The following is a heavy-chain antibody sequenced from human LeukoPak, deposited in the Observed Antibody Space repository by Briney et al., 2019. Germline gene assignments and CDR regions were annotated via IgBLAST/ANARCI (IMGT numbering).Heavy chain of an antibody. D-gene: IGHD2-15*01. CDR2: IKQDGSAK. J-gene: IGHJ4*02. Sequence: GRSLRLSCAASGFTFSSYAMHWVRQAPGKGLEWVANIKQDGSAKPYVDSVKGRFTISRDNAKNSLFLQMNSLRVEDTAVYYCARDNGWSADFWGQGTLVIVSS. V-gene: IGHV3-7*03. CDR1: GFTFSSYA. CDR3: ARDNGWSADF.